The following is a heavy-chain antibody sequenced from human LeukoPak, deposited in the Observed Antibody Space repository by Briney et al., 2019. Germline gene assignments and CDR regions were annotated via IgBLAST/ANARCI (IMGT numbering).Heavy chain of an antibody. J-gene: IGHJ6*03. V-gene: IGHV3-48*01. CDR1: GFTFSSYS. Sequence: PGGSLRLSCAASGFTFSSYSMNWVRQAPGKGLEWVSYISSSSSTIYYADSVKGRFTISRDNAKNSLYLQMNSLRAEDTAVYYCARRYGVHPPYYYYYMDVWGKGTTVTVSS. CDR3: ARRYGVHPPYYYYYMDV. D-gene: IGHD1-1*01. CDR2: ISSSSSTI.